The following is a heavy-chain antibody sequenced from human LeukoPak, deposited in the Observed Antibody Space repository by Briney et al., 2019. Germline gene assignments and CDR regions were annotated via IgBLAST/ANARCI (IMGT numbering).Heavy chain of an antibody. J-gene: IGHJ4*02. CDR1: GFTFNNYA. CDR2: IKQDGSEK. Sequence: GGSLRLSCAASGFTFNNYAMSWVRQAPGKGPEWVANIKQDGSEKYYVDSVKGRFTISRDNAKNSLYLQMNSLRAEDTAVYYCARDQEHLSWYYYGSGSYSVFDYWGQGTLVTVSS. CDR3: ARDQEHLSWYYYGSGSYSVFDY. V-gene: IGHV3-7*01. D-gene: IGHD3-10*01.